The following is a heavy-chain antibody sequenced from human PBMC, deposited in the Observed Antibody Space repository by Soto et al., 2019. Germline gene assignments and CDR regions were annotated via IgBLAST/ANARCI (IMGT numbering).Heavy chain of an antibody. CDR1: GGSISSYY. J-gene: IGHJ5*02. CDR2: IYYSGST. D-gene: IGHD3-9*01. Sequence: PSEILSLSWTVAGGSISSYYWSWIRQPPGKGLEWIGYIYYSGSTNYNPSLKSRVTISVDTSKNQFSLKLSSVTAADTAVYYCARRVRYYDILTGYSNWFDPWGQGTLVTVSS. V-gene: IGHV4-59*01. CDR3: ARRVRYYDILTGYSNWFDP.